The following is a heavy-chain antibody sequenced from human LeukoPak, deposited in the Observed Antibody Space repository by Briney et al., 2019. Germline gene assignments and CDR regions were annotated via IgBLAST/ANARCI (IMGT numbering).Heavy chain of an antibody. Sequence: SETLSLTCSVSGASITTTNFWWTWIRQSPGRGLEWIGYIHDRGSDKYNPALESRATLSVDTSKNQFSLKLSSVTAADTAVYYCARSPRIYDSSGYYLVEYFDLWGRGTLVTVSS. V-gene: IGHV4-61*01. CDR3: ARSPRIYDSSGYYLVEYFDL. CDR1: GASITTTNFW. CDR2: IHDRGSD. D-gene: IGHD3-22*01. J-gene: IGHJ2*01.